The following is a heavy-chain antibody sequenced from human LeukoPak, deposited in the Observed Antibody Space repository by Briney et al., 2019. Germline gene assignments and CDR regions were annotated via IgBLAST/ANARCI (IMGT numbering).Heavy chain of an antibody. J-gene: IGHJ4*02. Sequence: GGSLRLSCAASGFTFNDYGMSWVRQAPGKGLEWVSGINWNGGSTGYADSVKGRFTISRDNAKNSLYLQMNSLRAEDTALYYCARAPQLAYFDYWGQGTLVTVSS. V-gene: IGHV3-20*04. CDR2: INWNGGST. CDR3: ARAPQLAYFDY. CDR1: GFTFNDYG.